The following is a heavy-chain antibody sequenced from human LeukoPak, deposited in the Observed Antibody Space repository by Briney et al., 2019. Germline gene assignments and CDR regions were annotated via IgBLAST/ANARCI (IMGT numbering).Heavy chain of an antibody. D-gene: IGHD1-1*01. V-gene: IGHV4-4*02. CDR1: GGSISSSNW. CDR3: ARAHNGYFDL. Sequence: SGTLSLTCAVSGGSISSSNWWSWVRQPPGKGLEWIGYIYYSGSTNYNPSLKSRVTISVDTSKNQFSLKLSSVTAADTAVYYCARAHNGYFDLWGRGTLVTVSS. J-gene: IGHJ2*01. CDR2: IYYSGST.